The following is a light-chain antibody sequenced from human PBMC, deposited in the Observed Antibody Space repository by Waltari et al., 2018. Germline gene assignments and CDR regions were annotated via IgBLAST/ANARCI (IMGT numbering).Light chain of an antibody. CDR2: RSN. V-gene: IGLV1-44*01. Sequence: QSVLTQAPSASGTPGRGVTVSCSGSDSNIGASSVTWYQHVPGAAPKVLIYRSNQRPSGAPDRFSGSESGTSASLAISGLRSEDEADYYCAAWDDRLDSYVFGTGTRVTVL. CDR3: AAWDDRLDSYV. CDR1: DSNIGASS. J-gene: IGLJ1*01.